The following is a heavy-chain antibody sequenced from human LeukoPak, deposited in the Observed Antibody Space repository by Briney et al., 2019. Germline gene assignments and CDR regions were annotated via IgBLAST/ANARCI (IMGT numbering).Heavy chain of an antibody. CDR1: GFTFSTYW. Sequence: GGSLRLSCAASGFTFSTYWMHWVRQAPGTGLVWVSRTNKDGSITNYADCVKGRFTISRDNAEDTLYLQINSLRAEDTAVYLCAKDLGGRGGAWGPGTLVSVSS. V-gene: IGHV3-74*01. D-gene: IGHD1-26*01. CDR2: TNKDGSIT. CDR3: AKDLGGRGGA. J-gene: IGHJ5*02.